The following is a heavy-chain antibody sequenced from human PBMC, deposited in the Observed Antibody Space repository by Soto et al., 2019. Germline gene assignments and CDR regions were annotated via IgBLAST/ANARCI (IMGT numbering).Heavy chain of an antibody. CDR3: AKDRNRLQGDYGYYYYYGMDV. J-gene: IGHJ6*02. CDR2: ISGSGGST. D-gene: IGHD4-17*01. V-gene: IGHV3-23*01. CDR1: GFTFSSYA. Sequence: EVQLLESGGGLVQPGGSLRLSCAASGFTFSSYAMSWVRQAPGKGLEWVSAISGSGGSTYYADSVKGRFTISRDNSKNTLYLQMNSLRAEDTAVYYCAKDRNRLQGDYGYYYYYGMDVWGQGTTVTVSS.